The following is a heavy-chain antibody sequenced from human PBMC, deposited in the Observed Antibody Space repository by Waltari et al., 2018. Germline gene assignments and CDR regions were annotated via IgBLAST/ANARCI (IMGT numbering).Heavy chain of an antibody. J-gene: IGHJ4*02. CDR1: GYTFTRHA. V-gene: IGHV7-4-1*02. D-gene: IGHD3-3*01. CDR2: INTNTGNP. Sequence: QVQLVQSGSGLKKPGASVKISCKASGYTFTRHAMNWVRQAPGQGLEWRGWINTNTGNPTYAQGFTGRYVFSLGTSVSTAYLQINSLKAEDTAVYYCAREALEWQIDYWGQGTLVTVSS. CDR3: AREALEWQIDY.